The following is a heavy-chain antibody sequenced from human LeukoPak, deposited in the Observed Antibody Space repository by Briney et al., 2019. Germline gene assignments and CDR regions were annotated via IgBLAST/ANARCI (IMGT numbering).Heavy chain of an antibody. J-gene: IGHJ4*02. V-gene: IGHV3-21*01. Sequence: PGGSLRLSCAASGFTFSSYSMNWVRQAPGKGLEWVSSISSSSSYIYYADSVKGRFTISRDNAKNSLYLQMNSLRAEDTAVYYCARAVVVVVAATAAYYFDHWGQGTLVTVSS. CDR1: GFTFSSYS. CDR3: ARAVVVVVAATAAYYFDH. CDR2: ISSSSSYI. D-gene: IGHD2-15*01.